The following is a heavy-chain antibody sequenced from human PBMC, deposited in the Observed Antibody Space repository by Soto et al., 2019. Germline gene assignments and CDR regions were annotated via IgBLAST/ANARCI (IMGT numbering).Heavy chain of an antibody. Sequence: LSLTCDVSGGSIITNHWWTWVRQAPGKGLEWIGEIFHRGSAHHNPSLKSRVTLSVDKSKNQFSLKLSSVTAADTAVYYCARGSCSGGSCYLFDYWGQGTLVTISS. CDR3: ARGSCSGGSCYLFDY. J-gene: IGHJ4*02. D-gene: IGHD2-15*01. CDR2: IFHRGSA. V-gene: IGHV4-4*02. CDR1: GGSIITNHW.